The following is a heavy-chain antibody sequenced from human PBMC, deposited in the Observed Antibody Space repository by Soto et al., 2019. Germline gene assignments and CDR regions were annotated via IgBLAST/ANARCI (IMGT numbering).Heavy chain of an antibody. CDR3: AHTTRLSTVTSGVHYYYMDV. CDR1: GFSLSTTGVA. CDR2: FYWDDDK. J-gene: IGHJ6*03. D-gene: IGHD4-17*01. Sequence: QITLKESGPTLVNPTQTLALTCTFSGFSLSTTGVAVGWIRQPPGKALEWIALFYWDDDKRYSPSLKSRLTIMKDTSKNQVVLIMTNMDPVDTATYYCAHTTRLSTVTSGVHYYYMDVWGKGTTVTVSS. V-gene: IGHV2-5*02.